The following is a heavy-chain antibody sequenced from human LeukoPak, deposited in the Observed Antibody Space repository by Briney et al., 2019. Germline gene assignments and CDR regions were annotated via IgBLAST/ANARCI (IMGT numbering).Heavy chain of an antibody. V-gene: IGHV3-30*03. D-gene: IGHD6-13*01. CDR3: ARGYSSSWLGYFDY. CDR2: VSSDGSIK. CDR1: GFTFSSYG. J-gene: IGHJ4*02. Sequence: GGSLRLSCAASGFTFSSYGIHWVRQAPGKGLEWVAVVSSDGSIKYYADSVKGRFTISRDTSKNTVYLQMNSLGAEDTAFYYCARGYSSSWLGYFDYWGQGTLVTVSS.